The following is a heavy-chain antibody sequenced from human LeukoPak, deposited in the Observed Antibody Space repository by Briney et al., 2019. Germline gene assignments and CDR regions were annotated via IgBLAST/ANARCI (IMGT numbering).Heavy chain of an antibody. D-gene: IGHD2-2*01. CDR2: IYYSGST. Sequence: SETLSLTCTVPGGSISSGDYYWSWLRQPPGTGLEWIGYIYYSGSTYYNPSLKSRVTISVDTSKNQFSLKLSSVTAADTAVYYCARAPGYCSSTSCYFDYWGQGTLVTVSS. CDR1: GGSISSGDYY. J-gene: IGHJ4*02. CDR3: ARAPGYCSSTSCYFDY. V-gene: IGHV4-30-4*08.